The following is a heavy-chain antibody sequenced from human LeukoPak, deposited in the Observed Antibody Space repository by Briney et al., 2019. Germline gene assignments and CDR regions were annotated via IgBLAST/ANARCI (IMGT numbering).Heavy chain of an antibody. Sequence: SVKVSCRASGGTFSSYAISWVRQAPGQGLEWMGRIIPILGIANYAQKFQGRVTITADKSTSTAYMELSSLRSEDTAVYYCARVVDDSRSDYFDYWGQGTLVTVSS. CDR2: IIPILGIA. CDR1: GGTFSSYA. J-gene: IGHJ4*02. D-gene: IGHD3-22*01. V-gene: IGHV1-69*04. CDR3: ARVVDDSRSDYFDY.